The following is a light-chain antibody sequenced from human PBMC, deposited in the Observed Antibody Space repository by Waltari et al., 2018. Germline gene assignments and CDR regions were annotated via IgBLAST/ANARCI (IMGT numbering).Light chain of an antibody. Sequence: QSALTQPASVSGSPGQSITVSCIGTSNDIGSYNFVSWFQQHPGRAPKLMIYDVSERPLGGSNRVAGSKSGNTASLTISGLQAEDEADYYCFSYAGSNSFAFGGGTRVTVL. CDR3: FSYAGSNSFA. J-gene: IGLJ2*01. CDR1: SNDIGSYNF. CDR2: DVS. V-gene: IGLV2-23*02.